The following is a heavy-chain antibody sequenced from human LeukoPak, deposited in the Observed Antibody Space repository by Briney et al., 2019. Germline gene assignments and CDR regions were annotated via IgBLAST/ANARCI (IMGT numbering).Heavy chain of an antibody. CDR3: ATTHRRDGYNPGGY. V-gene: IGHV1-2*06. Sequence: GSSVKVSSKASGYTFTGYYMHWVRQAPGQGLEWMGRINPNSGGTNYAQKFQGRVTMTRDTSISTAYMELSRLRSDDTAVYYCATTHRRDGYNPGGYWGQGTLVTVSS. D-gene: IGHD5-24*01. CDR1: GYTFTGYY. CDR2: INPNSGGT. J-gene: IGHJ4*02.